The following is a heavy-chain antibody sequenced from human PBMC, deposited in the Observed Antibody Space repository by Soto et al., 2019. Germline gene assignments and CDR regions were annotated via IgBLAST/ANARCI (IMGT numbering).Heavy chain of an antibody. J-gene: IGHJ5*02. CDR3: ARDVEYYDILSWFDP. CDR2: IWYDGSNK. CDR1: GFTFSSYG. Sequence: QVQLVESGGGVVQPGRSLRLSCAASGFTFSSYGMHWVRQAPGKGLEWVAVIWYDGSNKYYADSVKGRFTISRDNSKNTLYLQMNSLRAEDTAVYYCARDVEYYDILSWFDPWGQGTLVTVSS. D-gene: IGHD3-9*01. V-gene: IGHV3-33*01.